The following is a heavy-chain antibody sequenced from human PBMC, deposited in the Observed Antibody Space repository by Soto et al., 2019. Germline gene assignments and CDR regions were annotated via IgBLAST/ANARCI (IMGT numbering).Heavy chain of an antibody. Sequence: PGGSLRLSCAASGFTFSSYAMSWVRQAPGKGLEWVSAISGSGGSTYYADSVKGRFTISRDNSKNTLYLQMNSLRAEDTAVYYCAKDGGAYYGDVNHYYGMDVWGQGTTVTVSS. CDR1: GFTFSSYA. V-gene: IGHV3-23*01. CDR3: AKDGGAYYGDVNHYYGMDV. J-gene: IGHJ6*02. D-gene: IGHD4-17*01. CDR2: ISGSGGST.